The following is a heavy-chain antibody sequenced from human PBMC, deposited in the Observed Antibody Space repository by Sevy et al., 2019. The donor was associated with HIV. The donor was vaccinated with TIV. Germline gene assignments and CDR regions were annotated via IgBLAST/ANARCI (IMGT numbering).Heavy chain of an antibody. CDR1: GFIFSNYA. CDR2: ISYDGSNK. V-gene: IGHV3-30*18. CDR3: AKGFGICGEHESDQNNLPSFLDY. J-gene: IGHJ4*02. D-gene: IGHD3-16*01. Sequence: GGSLRLSCAASGFIFSNYAMHWVRQAPGKGLEWVAVISYDGSNKYYAASVKGRFTISRDNSKNTVYLQMNSLRGEDPAVEYCAKGFGICGEHESDQNNLPSFLDYWGQGTLVTVSS.